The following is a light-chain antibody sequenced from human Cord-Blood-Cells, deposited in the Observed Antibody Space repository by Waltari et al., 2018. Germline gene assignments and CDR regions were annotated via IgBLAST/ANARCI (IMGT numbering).Light chain of an antibody. CDR1: RSYARSYNR. CDR3: SSYTSSSTFV. J-gene: IGLJ2*01. CDR2: EVS. V-gene: IGLV2-18*02. Sequence: QSALTQPPSVSGSPGQSVTISLTGPRSYARSYNRVSWYQQPPGTAPKLMIYEVSHRPAGVPDRFSGSKSGNTASLTISGLQAEDEADYYCSSYTSSSTFVLGGGTKLTVL.